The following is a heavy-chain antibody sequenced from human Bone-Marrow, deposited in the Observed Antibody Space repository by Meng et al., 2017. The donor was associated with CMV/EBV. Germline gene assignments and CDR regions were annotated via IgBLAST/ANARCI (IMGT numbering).Heavy chain of an antibody. CDR2: IYHTGTT. V-gene: IGHV4-61*08. Sequence: GSLRLSCTVSGGSVNSVAYYWSWIRQPPGKGLEWIGYIYHTGTTKYNPSLKSRVTLSVDTSKNQLSLKMTSVTAADTAVYYCARQIYDTSGEGWFDPWGQGTLVTVSS. CDR3: ARQIYDTSGEGWFDP. D-gene: IGHD3-3*01. CDR1: GGSVNSVAYY. J-gene: IGHJ5*02.